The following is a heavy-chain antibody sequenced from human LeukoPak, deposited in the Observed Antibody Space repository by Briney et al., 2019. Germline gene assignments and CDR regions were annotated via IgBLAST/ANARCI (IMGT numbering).Heavy chain of an antibody. Sequence: SETLSLTCTVSGGSISSGDYYWSWIRQPPGKGLEWIGYIYYSGSTYYNPSLKSRVTISVDTSKNQFSLKLSSVTAADTAVYYCARAPYYYDSSGYGVIEDWGQGTLVTVSS. V-gene: IGHV4-30-4*01. CDR2: IYYSGST. CDR3: ARAPYYYDSSGYGVIED. J-gene: IGHJ4*02. D-gene: IGHD3-22*01. CDR1: GGSISSGDYY.